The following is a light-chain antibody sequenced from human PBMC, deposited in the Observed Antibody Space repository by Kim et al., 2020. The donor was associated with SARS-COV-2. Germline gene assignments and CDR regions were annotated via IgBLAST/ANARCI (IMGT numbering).Light chain of an antibody. CDR1: QDIKKS. J-gene: IGKJ4*01. Sequence: DIQMTQSPSPLYASVGDKVTITCQASQDIKKSLNWYQQKVGESPKLLIFDVSNLEAEVPSRFSGSGSGTNFTFSITSLQPEDFATYFCQQYDHFPLTFGGGTKVDIK. V-gene: IGKV1-33*01. CDR2: DVS. CDR3: QQYDHFPLT.